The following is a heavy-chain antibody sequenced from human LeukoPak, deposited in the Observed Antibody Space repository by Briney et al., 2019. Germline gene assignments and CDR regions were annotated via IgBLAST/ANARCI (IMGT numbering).Heavy chain of an antibody. D-gene: IGHD3-22*01. CDR1: GGSISSSNW. CDR2: IYYSGST. V-gene: IGHV4-4*02. Sequence: SETLSLTCAVSGGSISSSNWWSWVRQPPGKGLEWIGSIYYSGSTYYNPSLKSRVTISVDTSKNQFSLKLSSVTAADTAVYYCANSDSSGYYVDYWGQGTLVTVSS. CDR3: ANSDSSGYYVDY. J-gene: IGHJ4*02.